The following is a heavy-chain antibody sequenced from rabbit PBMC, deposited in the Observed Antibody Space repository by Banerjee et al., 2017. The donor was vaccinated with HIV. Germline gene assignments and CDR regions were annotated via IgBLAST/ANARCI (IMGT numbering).Heavy chain of an antibody. CDR2: IDAGTGGST. CDR1: GSDFSSSCY. Sequence: QEQLVESGGGLVQPEGSLKLSCKASGSDFSSSCYMCWVRQAPGKGLEWIACIDAGTGGSTYYATWAKGRFTISETSSNTLYLQLNSLTAADTATYFCARDLAGVIGWNFNLWGQGTLVTVS. D-gene: IGHD4-1*01. J-gene: IGHJ4*01. V-gene: IGHV1S45*01. CDR3: ARDLAGVIGWNFNL.